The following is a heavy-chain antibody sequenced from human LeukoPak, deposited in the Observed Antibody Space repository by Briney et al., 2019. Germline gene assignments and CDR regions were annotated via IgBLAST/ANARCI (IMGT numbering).Heavy chain of an antibody. CDR1: GGSFSGYY. V-gene: IGHV4-34*01. CDR2: INHSGST. J-gene: IGHJ6*02. CDR3: ARGNYDFWSGYQSPYYYYGMDV. D-gene: IGHD3-3*01. Sequence: MTSETLSLTCAVYGGSFSGYYWSWIRQPPGKGLEWIGEINHSGSTNYNPSLKSRVTISVDTSKNQFSLKLSSVTAADTAVYYCARGNYDFWSGYQSPYYYYGMDVWGQGTTVTVSS.